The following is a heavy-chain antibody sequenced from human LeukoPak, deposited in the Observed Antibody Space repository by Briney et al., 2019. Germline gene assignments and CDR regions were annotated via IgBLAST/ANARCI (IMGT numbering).Heavy chain of an antibody. CDR2: FDPEDGET. D-gene: IGHD5-18*01. V-gene: IGHV1-24*01. Sequence: AASAKVSCKVSGYTLTELSMHWVRQAPGKGLEWMGGFDPEDGETIYAQKFQGRVTMTEDTSTDTAYMELSSLRSEDTAVYYCATGVQRWLRYWDQGTLVTVSS. CDR1: GYTLTELS. CDR3: ATGVQRWLRY. J-gene: IGHJ4*02.